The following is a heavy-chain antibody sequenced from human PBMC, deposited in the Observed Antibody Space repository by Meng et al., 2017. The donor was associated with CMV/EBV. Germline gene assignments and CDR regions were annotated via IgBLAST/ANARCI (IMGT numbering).Heavy chain of an antibody. CDR1: GGSISSYY. CDR3: TYRAAAIPF. D-gene: IGHD2-2*01. V-gene: IGHV3-15*01. J-gene: IGHJ4*02. Sequence: ETLSLTCTVSGGSISSYYWSWIRQPPGKGLEWVGRIKSKTDGGTTDYAAPVKGRFTISRDDSKNTLYLQMNSLKTEDTAVYYCTYRAAAIPFWGQGTLVTVSS. CDR2: IKSKTDGGTT.